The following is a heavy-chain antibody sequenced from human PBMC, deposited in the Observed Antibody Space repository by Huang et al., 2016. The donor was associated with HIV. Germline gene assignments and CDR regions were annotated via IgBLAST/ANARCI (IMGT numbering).Heavy chain of an antibody. Sequence: QLVQSGSELKKPGASVRVSCKPSGHTFGSYAVNWVRQAPGQGPEGMGWINVNNGKPSYVQAFTGRVGFSLDTSVKTTYLHISSLKAADTAVYYCASPKYCSSDSCYKWAFDMWGQGTMVTVS. CDR3: ASPKYCSSDSCYKWAFDM. J-gene: IGHJ3*02. CDR1: GHTFGSYA. CDR2: INVNNGKP. D-gene: IGHD2-2*02. V-gene: IGHV7-4-1*02.